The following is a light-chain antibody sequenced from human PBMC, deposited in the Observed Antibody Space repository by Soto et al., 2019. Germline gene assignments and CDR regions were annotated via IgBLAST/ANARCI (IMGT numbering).Light chain of an antibody. CDR2: AAS. V-gene: IGKV1-39*01. J-gene: IGKJ5*01. CDR3: QQLFDSPIT. Sequence: DIQMTQSPSSLSASVGYRFTITCRASQSISSYLNWYQQKPGKAPKLLIYAASSLQSGVPSRFSGSGSGTDFTLTISSLQPEDFATYYCQQLFDSPITFGQGTRLEI. CDR1: QSISSY.